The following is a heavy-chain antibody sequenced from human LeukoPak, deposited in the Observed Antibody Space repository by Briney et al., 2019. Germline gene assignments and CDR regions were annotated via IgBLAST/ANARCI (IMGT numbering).Heavy chain of an antibody. J-gene: IGHJ4*02. Sequence: GGSLRLSCAASGFTFSSYAMSWVRQAPGKGLEWVSSISGSGDNTYYAESVKGRFTISRDNSKNTLFLQMNSLRAEDTAVFYCAKRSGYTTGWFFDFWGQGTLVTVSS. V-gene: IGHV3-23*01. CDR1: GFTFSSYA. CDR3: AKRSGYTTGWFFDF. D-gene: IGHD6-19*01. CDR2: ISGSGDNT.